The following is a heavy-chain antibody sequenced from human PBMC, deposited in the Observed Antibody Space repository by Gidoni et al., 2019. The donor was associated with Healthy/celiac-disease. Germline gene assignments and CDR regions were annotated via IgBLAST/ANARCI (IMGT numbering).Heavy chain of an antibody. CDR2: ISSSSSYT. V-gene: IGHV3-11*06. J-gene: IGHJ4*02. CDR3: AREGRAGTIDY. D-gene: IGHD6-13*01. Sequence: QVQLVESGGGLVKPGGSLSLSCAASGFTFSDYYMSWIRQAPGKGLEWVSYISSSSSYTNYADSVKGRFTISRDNAKNSLYLQMNSLRAEDTAVYYCAREGRAGTIDYWGQGTLVTVSS. CDR1: GFTFSDYY.